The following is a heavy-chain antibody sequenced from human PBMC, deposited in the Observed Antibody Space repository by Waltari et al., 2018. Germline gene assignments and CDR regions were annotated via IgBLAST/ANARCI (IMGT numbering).Heavy chain of an antibody. CDR2: INHSGST. CDR1: GGSFSGYS. D-gene: IGHD6-19*01. CDR3: ARDLGGWPHYYYYGMDV. J-gene: IGHJ6*02. V-gene: IGHV4-34*01. Sequence: QVQLQQWGAGLLKPSETLSLTCAVYGGSFSGYSWSWIRQPPGKGLEWIGEINHSGSTNYNPSLKSRVTISVDTSKNQFSLKLSSVTAADTAVYYCARDLGGWPHYYYYGMDVWGQGTTVTVSS.